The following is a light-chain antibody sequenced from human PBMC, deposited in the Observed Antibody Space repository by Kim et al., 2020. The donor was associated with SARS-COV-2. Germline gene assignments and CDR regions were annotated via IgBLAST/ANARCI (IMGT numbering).Light chain of an antibody. J-gene: IGKJ2*01. CDR1: QSVSDN. V-gene: IGKV3-15*01. Sequence: EIVMTQSPATLSVSPGERATLSCRASQSVSDNLAWYQQKPGQAPRLLIYGASTRATGVPARFSGTGSGTEFTLTISSLQSEDFALYYCQQYGDWPPVTFGQGTKLE. CDR2: GAS. CDR3: QQYGDWPPVT.